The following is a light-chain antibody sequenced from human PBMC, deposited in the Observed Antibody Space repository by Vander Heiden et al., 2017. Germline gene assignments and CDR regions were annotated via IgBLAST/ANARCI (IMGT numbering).Light chain of an antibody. CDR3: SSYTSSSTWV. CDR2: EVS. J-gene: IGLJ3*02. Sequence: QSALTPPPSVSGAPGPSVTISCTGTSSDVGSYNRVSWYQQPPGTAPKLMIYEVSNRPSGVPDRFSGSQSGNTASLTISGLQAEDEADYYCSSYTSSSTWVFGGGTKLTVI. V-gene: IGLV2-18*02. CDR1: SSDVGSYNR.